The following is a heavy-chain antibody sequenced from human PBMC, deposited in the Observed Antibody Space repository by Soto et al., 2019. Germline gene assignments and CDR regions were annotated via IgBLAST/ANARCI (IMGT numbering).Heavy chain of an antibody. CDR1: GGTFSSYA. CDR3: ARIADCSGGSCYSGHHSGMDV. J-gene: IGHJ6*02. CDR2: IIPIFVTA. V-gene: IGHV1-69*06. D-gene: IGHD2-15*01. Sequence: QVQLVQSGAEVKKPGSSVKVSCKASGGTFSSYAISWVRQAPGQGLEWMGGIIPIFVTANYAQKFQGRVTITADKSTSTAYMELRSLRSEDTAVYYCARIADCSGGSCYSGHHSGMDVWGQGTTVTVSS.